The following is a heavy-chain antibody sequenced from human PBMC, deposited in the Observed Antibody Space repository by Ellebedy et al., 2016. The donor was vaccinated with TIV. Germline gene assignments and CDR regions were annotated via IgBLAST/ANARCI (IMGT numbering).Heavy chain of an antibody. CDR1: GGSFSGYY. D-gene: IGHD2-2*01. V-gene: IGHV4-34*01. Sequence: GSLRLSXAVYGGSFSGYYWSWIRQPPGKGLEWIGEINHSGSTNYNPSLKSRVTISVDTSKNQFSLKLSSVTAADTAVYYCARGVIPAAMDDYWGQGTLVTVSS. CDR2: INHSGST. CDR3: ARGVIPAAMDDY. J-gene: IGHJ4*02.